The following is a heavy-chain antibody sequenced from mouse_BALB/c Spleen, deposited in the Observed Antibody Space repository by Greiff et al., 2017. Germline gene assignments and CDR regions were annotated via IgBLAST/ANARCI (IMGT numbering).Heavy chain of an antibody. Sequence: QVHVKQSGAELARPGASVKMSCKASGYTFTSYTMHWVKQRPGQGLEWIGYINPSSGYTNYNQKFKDKATLTADKSSSTAYMQLSSLTSEDSAVYYCAGGGNYEAYWGQGTLVTVSA. CDR1: GYTFTSYT. V-gene: IGHV1-4*01. D-gene: IGHD2-1*01. CDR2: INPSSGYT. J-gene: IGHJ3*01. CDR3: AGGGNYEAY.